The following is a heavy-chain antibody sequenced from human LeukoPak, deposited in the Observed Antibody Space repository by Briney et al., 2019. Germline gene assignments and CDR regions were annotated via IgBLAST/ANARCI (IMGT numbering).Heavy chain of an antibody. D-gene: IGHD3-9*01. CDR3: ARGSYDWYYFDY. CDR1: GASISNYY. V-gene: IGHV4-4*07. J-gene: IGHJ4*02. Sequence: PSETLSLTCTVSGASISNYYWSWIRQPAGKGLEWIGRISTSGSTNYNPSLKSRVTISVDTSKNQFSLKLSSVTAADTAVYYCARGSYDWYYFDYWGQGTLVTVSS. CDR2: ISTSGST.